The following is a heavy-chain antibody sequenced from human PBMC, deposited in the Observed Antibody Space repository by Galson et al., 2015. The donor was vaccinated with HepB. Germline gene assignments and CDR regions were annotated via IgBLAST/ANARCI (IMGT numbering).Heavy chain of an antibody. J-gene: IGHJ4*02. CDR3: AKDFKQWLEYYFDY. D-gene: IGHD6-19*01. CDR1: GFTFDDYA. Sequence: SLRLSCAASGFTFDDYAIHWVRQAPGKGLEWVSGISWNSGSIGYADSVKGRFTISRDNAKNSLYLQMNSLRAEDTALYYCAKDFKQWLEYYFDYWGQGTLVTVSS. CDR2: ISWNSGSI. V-gene: IGHV3-9*01.